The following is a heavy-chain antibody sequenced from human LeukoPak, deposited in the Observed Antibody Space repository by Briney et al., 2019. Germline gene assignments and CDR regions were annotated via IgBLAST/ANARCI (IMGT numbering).Heavy chain of an antibody. V-gene: IGHV4-34*01. Sequence: SETLSLTCGVYGGSFSGYYWSWIRQPPGKGLEWIGDINHSGSTNYNPSLKSRVTISVGQSKSQFSLRLSSMTAADTAVYYCARDRYCSSTSCNRYYYHGMDVWGQGTTVTVSS. CDR3: ARDRYCSSTSCNRYYYHGMDV. J-gene: IGHJ6*02. CDR1: GGSFSGYY. D-gene: IGHD2-2*01. CDR2: INHSGST.